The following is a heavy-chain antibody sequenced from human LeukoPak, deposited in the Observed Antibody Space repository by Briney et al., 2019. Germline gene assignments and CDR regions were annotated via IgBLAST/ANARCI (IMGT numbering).Heavy chain of an antibody. V-gene: IGHV3-21*01. J-gene: IGHJ4*02. CDR3: ARDHPYGSGSYDFDY. CDR1: GFTFSSYG. CDR2: ISSSSTYI. D-gene: IGHD3-10*01. Sequence: PGGSLRLSCAASGFTFSSYGMNWVRQAPGKGLEWVSSISSSSTYIYYADSVKGRFTISRDNAKNSLYLQMNSLRAEDTAVYYCARDHPYGSGSYDFDYWGQGTLVTVSS.